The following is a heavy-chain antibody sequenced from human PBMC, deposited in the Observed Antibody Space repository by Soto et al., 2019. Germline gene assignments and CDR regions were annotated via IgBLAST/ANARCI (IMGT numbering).Heavy chain of an antibody. V-gene: IGHV4-59*11. Sequence: PSETLSLTCTVSGGSISSHYWNWIRQPPGKGLEWIGYIYHTGSTNYNPSLKSRVTISVDTPKNQFSLTVHSATAADTAVYFCARGIQTSYYYYYYMDVWGKGTTVT. J-gene: IGHJ6*03. CDR3: ARGIQTSYYYYYYMDV. CDR2: IYHTGST. CDR1: GGSISSHY.